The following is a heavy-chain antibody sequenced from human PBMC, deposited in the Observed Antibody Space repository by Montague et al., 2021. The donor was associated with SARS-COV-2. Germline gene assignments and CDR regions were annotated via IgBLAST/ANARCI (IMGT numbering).Heavy chain of an antibody. CDR3: ARREYSYGWGD. Sequence: SETLSLTCTVTGGPISGSSDYWGWIRQSPGKGREWIAGVDYSGNTYYSPSLKSRLTISVDTSKNQFSLKLNYVTAADTALYYCARREYSYGWGDWGQGTLVTVSS. J-gene: IGHJ4*02. CDR2: VDYSGNT. D-gene: IGHD5-18*01. CDR1: GGPISGSSDY. V-gene: IGHV4-39*01.